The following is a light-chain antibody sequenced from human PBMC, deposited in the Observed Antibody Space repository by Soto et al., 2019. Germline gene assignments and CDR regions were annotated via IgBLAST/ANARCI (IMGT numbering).Light chain of an antibody. V-gene: IGLV1-51*01. CDR3: ATWDGSLPGEV. Sequence: QPVLTQPPSASGTPGQTITISCSGSSSNIGNNYVSWYQQLPGTAPKLLIYDNNKRPSGIPDRFSGSKSGTSGTLDITGLQTGDEADYYCATWDGSLPGEVFGGGTKVTVL. CDR2: DNN. J-gene: IGLJ2*01. CDR1: SSNIGNNY.